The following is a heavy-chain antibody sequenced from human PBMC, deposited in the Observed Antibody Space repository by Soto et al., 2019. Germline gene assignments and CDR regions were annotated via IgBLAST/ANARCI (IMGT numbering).Heavy chain of an antibody. V-gene: IGHV1-69*06. J-gene: IGHJ3*01. Sequence: QVQLVQSGAGVKKPGSSVRVACKPSGGTFSSYAVNWVRQAPGHGLEWMGGIIPIFDTPNYAQKFQGRVSISVDKPTSTVYMELNSLTSEDTAIYYGATDMSAAPWTGPFDVWGQGTMVTVSS. D-gene: IGHD6-13*01. CDR3: ATDMSAAPWTGPFDV. CDR1: GGTFSSYA. CDR2: IIPIFDTP.